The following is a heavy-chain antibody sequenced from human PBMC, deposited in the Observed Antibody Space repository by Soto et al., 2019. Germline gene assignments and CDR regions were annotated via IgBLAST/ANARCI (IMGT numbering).Heavy chain of an antibody. D-gene: IGHD3-3*01. Sequence: SETLSLTCTVSGGSISSSSYYWGWIRQPPGKGLEWIGSIYYSGSTYYNPSLKSRVTISVDTSKNQFSLKLSSVTAADTAVYYCARHRGEDDFWSGYYKNHWFDPWGQGTLVT. CDR1: GGSISSSSYY. CDR2: IYYSGST. V-gene: IGHV4-39*01. CDR3: ARHRGEDDFWSGYYKNHWFDP. J-gene: IGHJ5*02.